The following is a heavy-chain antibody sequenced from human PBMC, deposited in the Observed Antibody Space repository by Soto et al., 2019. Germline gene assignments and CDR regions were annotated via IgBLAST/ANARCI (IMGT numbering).Heavy chain of an antibody. J-gene: IGHJ4*02. CDR2: ISYDGSNK. V-gene: IGHV3-30-3*01. Sequence: QVQLVESGGGVVQPGRSLRLSCAASGFTFSSYAMHWVRQAPGKGLQLVAVISYDGSNKYYADSVKGRFTSSRDNSEKPLDLQMNSLRAEDTCVYYCARVTSSSVMAHFDYWGAGTLVTVSS. CDR1: GFTFSSYA. CDR3: ARVTSSSVMAHFDY. D-gene: IGHD3-16*01.